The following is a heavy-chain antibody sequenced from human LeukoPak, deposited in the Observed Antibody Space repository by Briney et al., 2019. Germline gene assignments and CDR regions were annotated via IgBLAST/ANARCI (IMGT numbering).Heavy chain of an antibody. V-gene: IGHV4-34*01. D-gene: IGHD2-15*01. Sequence: SETLSLTCAVYGASFSGYYWSWIRQPPGKGLEWIGEINHSGSTNYNPSLKSRVTISVDTPKNQFSLKLSSATAADTAVYYCARRSTRYYYYYGMDVWGKGTTVTVSP. J-gene: IGHJ6*04. CDR2: INHSGST. CDR3: ARRSTRYYYYYGMDV. CDR1: GASFSGYY.